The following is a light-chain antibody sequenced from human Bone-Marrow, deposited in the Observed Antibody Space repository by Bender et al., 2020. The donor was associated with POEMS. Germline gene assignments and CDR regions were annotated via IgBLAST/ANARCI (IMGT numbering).Light chain of an antibody. Sequence: QSALTQPASVSGSHGQSITISCIGASSDVGTYNLVSWYQQHPGQAPKLIIYEVTKRPSGVPNRFSGSKSGNAAFLTVSGLQAEDEADYYCSSYTSSSTLFGGGTKLTVL. CDR1: SSDVGTYNL. V-gene: IGLV2-14*02. CDR3: SSYTSSSTL. CDR2: EVT. J-gene: IGLJ3*02.